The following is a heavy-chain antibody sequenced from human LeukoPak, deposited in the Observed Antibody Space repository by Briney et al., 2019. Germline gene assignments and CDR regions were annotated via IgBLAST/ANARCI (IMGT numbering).Heavy chain of an antibody. D-gene: IGHD3-10*01. CDR1: GGSISSYY. CDR3: ARGMVRGGSYYFDY. CDR2: IYYSGST. V-gene: IGHV4-59*01. J-gene: IGHJ4*02. Sequence: PSETLSLTCTVSGGSISSYYWSWIRQPPGKGLEWIGYIYYSGSTNYNPSLKGRVTISVDTSKNQFSLKLSSVTAADTAVYYCARGMVRGGSYYFDYWGQGTLVTVSS.